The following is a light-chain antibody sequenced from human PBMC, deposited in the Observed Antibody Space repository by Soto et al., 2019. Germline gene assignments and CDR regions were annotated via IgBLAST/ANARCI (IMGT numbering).Light chain of an antibody. CDR1: QSVSSY. Sequence: EIVLTQSPATLSLSPGERATLSCRASQSVSSYLASYQQKPGQAPRLLIYDASNRATGIPARFSGGGSGTDFTITISSLVPEDFAVYYCQQRSNWPLLTFGGGTKVEIK. V-gene: IGKV3-11*01. CDR2: DAS. J-gene: IGKJ4*01. CDR3: QQRSNWPLLT.